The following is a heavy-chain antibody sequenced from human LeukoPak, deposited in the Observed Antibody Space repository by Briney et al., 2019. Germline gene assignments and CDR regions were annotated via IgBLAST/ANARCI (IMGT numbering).Heavy chain of an antibody. D-gene: IGHD3-10*01. Sequence: GRSLRLSCAASGFTFSSYAMHWVRQAPGKGLEWVSVIYSGGSTYYADSVKGRFTISRHNSKNTLYLQMNSLRAEDTAVYYCARGWFGENWGQGTLVTVSS. CDR3: ARGWFGEN. J-gene: IGHJ4*02. CDR1: GFTFSSYA. CDR2: IYSGGST. V-gene: IGHV3-53*04.